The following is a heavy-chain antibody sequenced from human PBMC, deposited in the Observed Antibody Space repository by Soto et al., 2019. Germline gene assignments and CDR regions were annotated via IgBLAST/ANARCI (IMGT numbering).Heavy chain of an antibody. CDR1: GFTFSSYS. J-gene: IGHJ4*02. CDR2: ISSSSSYI. D-gene: IGHD6-19*01. V-gene: IGHV3-21*01. CDR3: ARDNVAVAGTTSFGY. Sequence: EVQLVESGGGLVKPGGSLRLSCAASGFTFSSYSMNWVRQAPGKGLEWVSSISSSSSYIYYADSVKGRFTISRDNAKNSLHLQMNSLRAEDTAVYYCARDNVAVAGTTSFGYWGQGTLVTVSS.